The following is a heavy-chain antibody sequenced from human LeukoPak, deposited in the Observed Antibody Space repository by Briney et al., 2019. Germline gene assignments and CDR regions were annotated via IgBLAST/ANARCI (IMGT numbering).Heavy chain of an antibody. CDR2: ISYDGSGS. CDR1: GFTFNIYA. CDR3: ARVRITQYNFVMDV. Sequence: GGSLRLSCAASGFTFNIYALHWVRQAPGKGLEWVAVISYDGSGSFYTDSVEGRFTISRDNAKNSLYLQMNSLRAEDTAVYYCARVRITQYNFVMDVWGQETTVTVSS. D-gene: IGHD5-24*01. J-gene: IGHJ6*02. V-gene: IGHV3-30*04.